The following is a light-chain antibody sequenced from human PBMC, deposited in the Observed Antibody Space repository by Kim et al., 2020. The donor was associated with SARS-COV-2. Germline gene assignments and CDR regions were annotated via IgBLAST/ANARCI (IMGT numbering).Light chain of an antibody. CDR3: QHYNNWSMYT. CDR2: GAS. CDR1: QSADSN. Sequence: EILMTQSPATLSVSPGERATLSCRASQSADSNVAWYQQRPGQAPRLLIYGASTRATTVPARFSGSGSGTEFTLTISSLQSEDFAVYYCQHYNNWSMYTFGQGTKLEI. V-gene: IGKV3-15*01. J-gene: IGKJ2*01.